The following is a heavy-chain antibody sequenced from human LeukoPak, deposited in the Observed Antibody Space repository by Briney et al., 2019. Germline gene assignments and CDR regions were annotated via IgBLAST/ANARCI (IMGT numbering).Heavy chain of an antibody. CDR3: ARDYAYAFDI. Sequence: GGSLRVSCAASGFTFSSYQMIWVRQAPGKGLEWVSYISSSIIYYADSVKGRFTISRDNAMNSLYLQMNSLRDEDTAVYYCARDYAYAFDIWGQGTMFTVSS. V-gene: IGHV3-48*03. CDR1: GFTFSSYQ. D-gene: IGHD4-17*01. CDR2: ISSSII. J-gene: IGHJ3*02.